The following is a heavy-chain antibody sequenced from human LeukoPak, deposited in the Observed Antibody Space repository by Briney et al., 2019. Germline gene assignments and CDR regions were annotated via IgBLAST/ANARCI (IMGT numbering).Heavy chain of an antibody. V-gene: IGHV3-30*02. Sequence: GGSLRLSCAASGFTFSSYAMSWVRQAPGKGLEWVAFIHYDGSNKYYADSVKGRFTISRDNSKNTVHLQMNSLRAEDRAVYYCANSPRSFYYGPFDYWGQGTLVTVSS. D-gene: IGHD3-10*01. CDR2: IHYDGSNK. CDR1: GFTFSSYA. J-gene: IGHJ4*02. CDR3: ANSPRSFYYGPFDY.